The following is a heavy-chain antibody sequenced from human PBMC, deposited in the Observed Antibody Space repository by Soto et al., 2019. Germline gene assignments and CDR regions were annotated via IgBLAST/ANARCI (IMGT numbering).Heavy chain of an antibody. V-gene: IGHV3-11*01. CDR1: GFTFSDYY. CDR3: ARDRAYPDAFDI. CDR2: ISHGSTTI. J-gene: IGHJ3*02. Sequence: QVQLVESGGGLVKPGGSLRLSCAASGFTFSDYYMSWIRQAPGKGLEWVSYISHGSTTIYYTDSVKGRFTISRDNAKNSLYLQMNSLRAEDTAVYYCARDRAYPDAFDIWGQGTRVTVSS.